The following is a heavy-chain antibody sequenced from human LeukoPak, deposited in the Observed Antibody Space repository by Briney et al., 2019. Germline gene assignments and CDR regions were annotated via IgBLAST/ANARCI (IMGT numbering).Heavy chain of an antibody. CDR1: GFTFSSYS. Sequence: PGGSLRLSCAASGFTFSSYSMNWVRQAPGKGLEWVSSISSSSSYIYYADSVKGRFTISRDNSKNTLYLQMNSLRAEDTAVYYCAKDRGGAPSLYAQDFDYWGQGTLVTVSS. J-gene: IGHJ4*02. CDR3: AKDRGGAPSLYAQDFDY. D-gene: IGHD1-26*01. V-gene: IGHV3-21*01. CDR2: ISSSSSYI.